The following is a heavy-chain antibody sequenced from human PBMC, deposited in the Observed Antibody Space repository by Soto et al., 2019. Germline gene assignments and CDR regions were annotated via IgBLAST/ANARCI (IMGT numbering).Heavy chain of an antibody. V-gene: IGHV3-23*01. CDR1: GFTFSTYA. Sequence: EVQLLESGGGLVQPGGSLRLSCAASGFTFSTYAMTWVRQAPGEGLEWVSVISDSGRSTYYADSVKGRFTISRDNSKNTLYLEMNSLRADDTAVYYCAKARPSGGYYYVEALDIWGQGTTVTVSS. J-gene: IGHJ3*02. CDR3: AKARPSGGYYYVEALDI. CDR2: ISDSGRST. D-gene: IGHD3-10*01.